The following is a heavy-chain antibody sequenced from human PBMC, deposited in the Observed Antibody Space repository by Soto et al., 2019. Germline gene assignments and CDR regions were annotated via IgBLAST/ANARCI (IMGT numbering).Heavy chain of an antibody. CDR3: ARGQRFSDWFDP. CDR1: GGSMSSYY. CDR2: VYSSGGT. V-gene: IGHV4-4*07. J-gene: IGHJ5*02. D-gene: IGHD3-3*01. Sequence: LSLTCTVSGGSMSSYYWTWIRQPAGKGLEWIGRVYSSGGTHYNPSLKSRVTISLDTPKNQFSLRLLSVTDADTAVYYCARGQRFSDWFDPWGQGTLVTVSS.